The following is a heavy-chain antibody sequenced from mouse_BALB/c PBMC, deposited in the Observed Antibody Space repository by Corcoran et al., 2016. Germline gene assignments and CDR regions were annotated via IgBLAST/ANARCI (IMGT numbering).Heavy chain of an antibody. Sequence: QIQLVQSGPELKKPGETVKISCKASGYTFTNYGMNWVKQAPGKGLKWMGWINTYTGEPTYADDFKGRFAFSLETSASTAYLQINNLKNEDIATYFCARRSFYYGSSYDWYFDVGGAGTTVTVSS. CDR2: INTYTGEP. V-gene: IGHV9-1*02. CDR1: GYTFTNYG. J-gene: IGHJ1*01. D-gene: IGHD1-1*01. CDR3: ARRSFYYGSSYDWYFDV.